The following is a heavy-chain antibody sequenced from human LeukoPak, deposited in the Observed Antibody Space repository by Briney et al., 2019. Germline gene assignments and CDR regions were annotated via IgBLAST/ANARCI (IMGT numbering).Heavy chain of an antibody. D-gene: IGHD3-10*01. V-gene: IGHV4-39*01. J-gene: IGHJ4*02. Sequence: SETLSLTCTVSGGSISSSSYYWGWIRQPPGKGLEWIGNIYSSGSTYCNPSLKSRLAISVDTSKNQFSLKLSSVTAADTAVYYCARRGGSGRSFDYWGQGTLAIVSS. CDR3: ARRGGSGRSFDY. CDR1: GGSISSSSYY. CDR2: IYSSGST.